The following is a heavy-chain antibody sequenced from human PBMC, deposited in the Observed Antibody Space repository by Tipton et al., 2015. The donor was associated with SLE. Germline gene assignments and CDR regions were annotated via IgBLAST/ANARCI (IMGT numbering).Heavy chain of an antibody. D-gene: IGHD3-22*01. CDR1: GFTFSSYS. Sequence: SLRLSCAASGFTFSSYSMNWVRQAPGKGLEWVSSISSSSSYIYYADSVKGRFTISRDNAKNTLYLQMHSLRVDDTAVYYCGRGVYSEGSVGMDVWGQGTTVTVSS. CDR2: ISSSSSYI. V-gene: IGHV3-21*01. CDR3: GRGVYSEGSVGMDV. J-gene: IGHJ6*02.